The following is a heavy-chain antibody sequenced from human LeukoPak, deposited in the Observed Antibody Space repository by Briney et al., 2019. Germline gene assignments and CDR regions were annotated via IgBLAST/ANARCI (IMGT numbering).Heavy chain of an antibody. CDR3: AAFRQWLVILDY. CDR1: GASISSYY. J-gene: IGHJ4*02. V-gene: IGHV4-59*08. Sequence: SETLSLTCTVSGASISSYYWSCIRQPPGKGLEWIGYVYYSGSTNYNPSLKSRVSISVDTSKNQFSLSLSSVTAADTAVYYCAAFRQWLVILDYWGQGTPVTVSS. D-gene: IGHD6-19*01. CDR2: VYYSGST.